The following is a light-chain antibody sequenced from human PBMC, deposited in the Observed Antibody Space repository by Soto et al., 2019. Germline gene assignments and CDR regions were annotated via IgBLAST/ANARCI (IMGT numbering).Light chain of an antibody. CDR2: EVS. CDR3: NSYTSSSTLV. CDR1: SSDVGGYKY. V-gene: IGLV2-14*01. Sequence: QSALTQPASVAGSPGQSITISCTGSSSDVGGYKYVSWYQHHPGKAPKLILYEVSNRHSGVSIRFSGAKSGNTASLTISGLQAEDEADYYCNSYTSSSTLVFGTGTQLTVL. J-gene: IGLJ1*01.